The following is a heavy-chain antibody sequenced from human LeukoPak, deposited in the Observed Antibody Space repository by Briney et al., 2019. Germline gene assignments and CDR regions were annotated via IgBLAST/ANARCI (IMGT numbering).Heavy chain of an antibody. V-gene: IGHV3-21*04. CDR3: AKELGPFNPGRLEAFDI. Sequence: PGGSLRLSCAASGFTFSSYSMNWVRQAPGKGLEWVSSISSTSSYIYYADSVKGRFTISRDNAKNSLYLQMNSLRAEDTALYYCAKELGPFNPGRLEAFDIWGQGTMVTVSS. J-gene: IGHJ3*02. CDR1: GFTFSSYS. D-gene: IGHD7-27*01. CDR2: ISSTSSYI.